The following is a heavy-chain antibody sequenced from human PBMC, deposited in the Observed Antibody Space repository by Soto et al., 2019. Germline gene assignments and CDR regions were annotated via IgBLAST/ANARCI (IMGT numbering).Heavy chain of an antibody. V-gene: IGHV4-61*01. CDR2: VYYSGRT. CDR1: GGSVSDGTYY. J-gene: IGHJ4*02. D-gene: IGHD3-16*01. Sequence: QVQLQESGPGLVKPSETLSLICTVSGGSVSDGTYYWNWIRQPPGKGLEWIGLVYYSGRTNYNPSLKSRVTISEDTSKNQVSLKLYSVTAADTAVYYCARAFWGEVGPSFDYWGQGTLVTVS. CDR3: ARAFWGEVGPSFDY.